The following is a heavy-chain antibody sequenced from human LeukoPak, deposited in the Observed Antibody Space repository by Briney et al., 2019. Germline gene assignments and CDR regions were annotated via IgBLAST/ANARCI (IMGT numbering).Heavy chain of an antibody. CDR2: INTNTGIP. J-gene: IGHJ1*01. Sequence: VASVKVSCKASGYIFDIYAMIWVRQAPGQGLELMGWINTNTGIPTYAQGFTGRFVFSLGTSVSTAYLHISSLKTEDTAVYYCARDYTVALGTTTYFQHWGQGTLVTVSS. V-gene: IGHV7-4-1*02. CDR1: GYIFDIYA. D-gene: IGHD1-7*01. CDR3: ARDYTVALGTTTYFQH.